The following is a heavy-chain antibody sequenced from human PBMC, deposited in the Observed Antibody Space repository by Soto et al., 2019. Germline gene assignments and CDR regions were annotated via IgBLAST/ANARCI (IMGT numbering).Heavy chain of an antibody. CDR2: LDPADSHS. J-gene: IGHJ6*02. CDR1: GYSFINDW. D-gene: IGHD5-18*01. CDR3: AREGYSFGRNFYGMDV. V-gene: IGHV5-10-1*01. Sequence: HGESLKISCKTSGYSFINDWISWVRQMPGKGLEWMGRLDPADSHSNYSPSFQGHVTFSADKSTNTAYLQWSSLGASDTAIYYCAREGYSFGRNFYGMDVWGQGTTVTVSS.